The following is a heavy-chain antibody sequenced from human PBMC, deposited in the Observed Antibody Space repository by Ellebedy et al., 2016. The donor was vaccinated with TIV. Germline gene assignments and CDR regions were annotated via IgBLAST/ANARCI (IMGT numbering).Heavy chain of an antibody. CDR1: TYTLSELS. D-gene: IGHD2-8*01. CDR2: INPSGGST. CDR3: GREANSVDY. V-gene: IGHV1-46*01. J-gene: IGHJ4*02. Sequence: ASVKVSCXVSTYTLSELSMHWVRQAPGQGLEWMGIINPSGGSTSYAQKFQGRVTMTRDTSTSTVYMELSSLRSEDTAVYYCGREANSVDYWGQGTLVTVSS.